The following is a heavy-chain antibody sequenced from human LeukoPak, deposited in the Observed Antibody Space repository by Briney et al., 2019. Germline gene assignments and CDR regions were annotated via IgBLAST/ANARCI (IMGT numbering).Heavy chain of an antibody. D-gene: IGHD5-24*01. V-gene: IGHV1-69*06. CDR1: GGTFSSYA. J-gene: IGHJ6*03. CDR2: IIPIFGTA. CDR3: ARAEVDGYNPYYYYMDV. Sequence: ASVKVSCKASGGTFSSYAISWVRQAPGQGLEWMGGIIPIFGTANYAQKFQGRVTITADKSTSTAYIELSSLRSEDTAVYYCARAEVDGYNPYYYYMDVWGKGTTVTVSS.